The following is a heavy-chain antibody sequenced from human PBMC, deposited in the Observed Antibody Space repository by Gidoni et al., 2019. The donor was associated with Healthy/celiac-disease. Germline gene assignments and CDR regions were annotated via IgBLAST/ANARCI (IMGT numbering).Heavy chain of an antibody. CDR2: ISYDGSNK. CDR1: GFTFSSYG. CDR3: AKDRSIAARVDYYYGMDV. V-gene: IGHV3-30*18. D-gene: IGHD6-6*01. J-gene: IGHJ6*02. Sequence: QVQLVESGGGVVQPGRSLRLSCAASGFTFSSYGMHWVRQAPGKGLEWVAVISYDGSNKYYADSVKGRFTISRDNSKNTLYLQMNSLRAEDTAVYYCAKDRSIAARVDYYYGMDVWGQGTTVTVSS.